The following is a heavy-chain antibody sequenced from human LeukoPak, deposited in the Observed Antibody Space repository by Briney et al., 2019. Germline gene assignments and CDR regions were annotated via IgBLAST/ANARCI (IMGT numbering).Heavy chain of an antibody. V-gene: IGHV6-1*01. CDR2: TYYRSKWYH. CDR1: GDSVAGNSAS. Sequence: SQTLSLTCAISGDSVAGNSASWNWIRQSPSRGLEWLGRTYYRSKWYHDYAVSLKGRINITPDTSKNQVSLLLDSVTHEDTAVYYWAGVRFIAATQTAHFDNWGPETLVTVSS. J-gene: IGHJ4*02. CDR3: AGVRFIAATQTAHFDN. D-gene: IGHD6-13*01.